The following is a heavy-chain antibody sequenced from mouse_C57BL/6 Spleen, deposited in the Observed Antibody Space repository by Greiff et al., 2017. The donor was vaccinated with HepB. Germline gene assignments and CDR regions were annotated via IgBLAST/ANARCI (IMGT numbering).Heavy chain of an antibody. CDR1: GYTFTDYN. CDR3: TRSNYVLYFDY. J-gene: IGHJ2*01. V-gene: IGHV1-22*01. CDR2: INPNNGGT. D-gene: IGHD2-5*01. Sequence: EVQLQQSGPELVKPGASVKMSCKASGYTFTDYNMHWVKQSHGKSLEWIGYINPNNGGTSYNQKFKGKATLTVNKSSSTAYMELSSLTNEDSAVYYCTRSNYVLYFDYWGQGTTLTVSS.